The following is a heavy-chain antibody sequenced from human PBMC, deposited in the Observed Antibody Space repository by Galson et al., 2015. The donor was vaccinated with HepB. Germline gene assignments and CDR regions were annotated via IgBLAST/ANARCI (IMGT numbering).Heavy chain of an antibody. CDR2: INPNSGGT. J-gene: IGHJ6*02. CDR1: GYTFTGYY. V-gene: IGHV1-2*02. Sequence: QSGAEVKKPGASVKVSCKASGYTFTGYYMHWVRQAPGQGLEWMGWINPNSGGTNYARKFQGRVTMTRDTSISTAYMELSRLRSDDTAVYYCARMPYSYNWNSETYYYYGMDVWGQGTTVTVSS. CDR3: ARMPYSYNWNSETYYYYGMDV. D-gene: IGHD1-7*01.